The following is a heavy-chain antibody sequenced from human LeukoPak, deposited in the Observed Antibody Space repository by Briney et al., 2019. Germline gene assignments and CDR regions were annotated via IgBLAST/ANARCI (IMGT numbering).Heavy chain of an antibody. D-gene: IGHD3-10*01. Sequence: GGSLRLSCAASGFTFSSYGMHWVRQAPGKGLEWVAVISYDGSNKYYADSVKGRFTISRDNSKNTLYLQMNSLRAEDTAVYYCAKAAKITMVRGVIIPGPDYWGQGTLVTVS. CDR1: GFTFSSYG. CDR2: ISYDGSNK. CDR3: AKAAKITMVRGVIIPGPDY. J-gene: IGHJ4*02. V-gene: IGHV3-30*18.